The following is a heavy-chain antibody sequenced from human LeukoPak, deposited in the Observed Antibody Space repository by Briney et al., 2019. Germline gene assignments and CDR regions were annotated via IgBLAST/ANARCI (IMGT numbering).Heavy chain of an antibody. CDR3: ARDLGTAIHDY. V-gene: IGHV3-48*04. J-gene: IGHJ4*02. D-gene: IGHD2-2*02. CDR1: GFTFSSYW. CDR2: ISSSSSTI. Sequence: PGGSLRLSCAASGFTFSSYWMSWVRQAPGKGLEWVSYISSSSSTIYYADSVKGRFTISRDNAKNSLYLQMNSLRAEDTAVYYCARDLGTAIHDYWGQGTLVTVSS.